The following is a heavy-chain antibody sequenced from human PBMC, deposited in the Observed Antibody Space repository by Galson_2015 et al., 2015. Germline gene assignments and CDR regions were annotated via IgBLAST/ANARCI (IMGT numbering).Heavy chain of an antibody. CDR2: IWYDGNDK. Sequence: SLRLSCAASGFTFSSYAMHWVRQAPGKGLEWVAVIWYDGNDKYYADSVKGRFTISRDNSKNTLFLQMNTLRAEDTAVYYCARDPGVYCSGRYIHCDYMDVWGKGTTVTVSS. CDR3: ARDPGVYCSGRYIHCDYMDV. CDR1: GFTFSSYA. J-gene: IGHJ6*03. D-gene: IGHD3-10*01. V-gene: IGHV3-33*01.